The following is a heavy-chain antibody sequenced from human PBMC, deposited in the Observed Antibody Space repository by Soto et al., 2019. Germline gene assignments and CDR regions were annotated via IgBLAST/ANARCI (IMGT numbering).Heavy chain of an antibody. Sequence: GGSLRLSCAASGFTFDDYAMHWVRQAPGKGLEWVSGISWNSGSIGYADSVKGRFTISRDNAKNSLYLQMNSLRAEDTALYYCAKAVNGYDILTGYYKAEYFQHWGQGTLVTVSS. CDR2: ISWNSGSI. D-gene: IGHD3-9*01. J-gene: IGHJ1*01. V-gene: IGHV3-9*01. CDR3: AKAVNGYDILTGYYKAEYFQH. CDR1: GFTFDDYA.